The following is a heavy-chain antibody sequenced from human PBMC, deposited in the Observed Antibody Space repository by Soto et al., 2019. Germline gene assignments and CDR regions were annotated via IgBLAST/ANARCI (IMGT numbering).Heavy chain of an antibody. J-gene: IGHJ4*02. CDR3: ARAGVSGYRY. V-gene: IGHV1-3*04. Sequence: QVQLVQSGAEEKRPGASMKISCKASGYTFTTYVLHWVRQAPGQSFDWMGWINTGNGNTEYSQKFQGRISITRDTSATTDYMELNGLTSEDTAVYYCARAGVSGYRYWGQGTPVTVSS. D-gene: IGHD5-12*01. CDR1: GYTFTTYV. CDR2: INTGNGNT.